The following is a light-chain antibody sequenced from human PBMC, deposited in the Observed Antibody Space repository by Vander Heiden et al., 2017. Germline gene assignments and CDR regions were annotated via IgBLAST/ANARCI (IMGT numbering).Light chain of an antibody. V-gene: IGKV1-27*01. J-gene: IGKJ3*01. CDR3: QKYNSVPRGVT. CDR1: QGISNY. Sequence: DIQMTQSPSSLSACVGDRVTITCRASQGISNYLAWYQQKPGKVPKLLIYAASTLQSGVPSRFSGSGSGTDFTLTISSLRPEDVATYYCQKYNSVPRGVTFGPGTKVDIK. CDR2: AAS.